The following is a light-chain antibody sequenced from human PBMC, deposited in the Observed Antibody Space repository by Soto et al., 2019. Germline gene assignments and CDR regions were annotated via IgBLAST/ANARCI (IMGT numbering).Light chain of an antibody. Sequence: QLVLTQPPSVSGAPGQRVTISCTGSSSNIGAGYDVHWYQQLPGTAPKLLIYGNSNRPSGVPDRFSGSKSGTSASLAITGLQAEDEADYYCQSYDSSLSGFNYVFGTGTKLTVL. CDR2: GNS. CDR3: QSYDSSLSGFNYV. V-gene: IGLV1-40*01. J-gene: IGLJ1*01. CDR1: SSNIGAGYD.